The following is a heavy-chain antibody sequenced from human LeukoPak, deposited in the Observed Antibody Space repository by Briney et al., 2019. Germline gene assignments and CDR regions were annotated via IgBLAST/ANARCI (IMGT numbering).Heavy chain of an antibody. CDR1: GYTFTSYD. CDR3: ARGTYYDILTGYYKEGYYYYGMDV. CDR2: MNPNSGNT. D-gene: IGHD3-9*01. J-gene: IGHJ6*02. Sequence: ASVKVSCKASGYTFTSYDINWVRQATGQGLEWMGWMNPNSGNTGYAQKFQGRVTMTRNTSISTAYMELNSLRSEDTAVYYCARGTYYDILTGYYKEGYYYYGMDVWGQGTTVTVSS. V-gene: IGHV1-8*01.